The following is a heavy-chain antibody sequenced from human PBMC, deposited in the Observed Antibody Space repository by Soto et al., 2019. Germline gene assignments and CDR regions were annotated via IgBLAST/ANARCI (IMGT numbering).Heavy chain of an antibody. V-gene: IGHV3-11*01. Sequence: QVQLVESGGGLVKPGGSLRLSCAASGFSFSNYYVNWIRQAPGKGLEWVSYISSNGSIISYADSVKGRFTTSSDNAQNSLYLQMTSLTIQDTATYYCASAAVTTSGYYYYGMDVWGQGTTVTVSS. CDR1: GFSFSNYY. D-gene: IGHD6-19*01. J-gene: IGHJ6*02. CDR3: ASAAVTTSGYYYYGMDV. CDR2: ISSNGSII.